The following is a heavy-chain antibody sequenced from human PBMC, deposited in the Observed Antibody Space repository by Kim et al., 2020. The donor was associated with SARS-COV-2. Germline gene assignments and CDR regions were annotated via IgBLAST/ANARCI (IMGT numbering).Heavy chain of an antibody. D-gene: IGHD2-2*01. Sequence: KSRVTMSVNTSKNQFSLKLSSVTAADTAIYYCARVSDCSSTSCYWPNFDYWGQGILVTVSS. V-gene: IGHV4-30-2*04. CDR3: ARVSDCSSTSCYWPNFDY. J-gene: IGHJ4*02.